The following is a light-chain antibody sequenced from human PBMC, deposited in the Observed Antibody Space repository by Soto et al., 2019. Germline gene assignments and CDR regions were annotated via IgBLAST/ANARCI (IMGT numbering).Light chain of an antibody. CDR1: QTISSY. V-gene: IGKV1-39*01. CDR2: AAP. CDR3: QQTYSTLFT. J-gene: IGKJ3*01. Sequence: DIQMTQSPSSLSASVGVRVTITCRASQTISSYLNWYQQKPGKAPKLLINAAPSLQTGVPSRASGSGSGTDFTFIISSLQPEHFATYYCQQTYSTLFTFGPGTKVDIK.